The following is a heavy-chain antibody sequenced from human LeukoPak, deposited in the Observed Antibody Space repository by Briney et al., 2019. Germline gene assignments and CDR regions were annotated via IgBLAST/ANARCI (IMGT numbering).Heavy chain of an antibody. CDR3: ARKSTMVRGVTGWFDP. Sequence: SETLSLTCTVSGGSISSGGYYWSWIRQPPGKGLEWIGYIYHSGSTYYNPSLKSRVTISVDRSKNQFSLKLSSVTAADTAVYYCARKSTMVRGVTGWFDPWGQGTLVTVSS. J-gene: IGHJ5*02. D-gene: IGHD3-10*01. V-gene: IGHV4-30-2*01. CDR1: GGSISSGGYY. CDR2: IYHSGST.